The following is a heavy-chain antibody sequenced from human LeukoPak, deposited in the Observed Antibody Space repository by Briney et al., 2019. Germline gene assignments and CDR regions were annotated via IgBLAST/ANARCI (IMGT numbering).Heavy chain of an antibody. CDR2: IYSGGST. V-gene: IGHV3-66*01. J-gene: IGHJ4*02. Sequence: PGGSLRLSCAASGFTVSSNYMSWVRQAPGKGLEWVSVIYSGGSTYYADSVKGRFTISRDNSKNTLYFQMNSLRAEDTAVYYCAREATYYDSSGYNYFDYWGQGTLVTVSS. CDR3: AREATYYDSSGYNYFDY. D-gene: IGHD3-22*01. CDR1: GFTVSSNY.